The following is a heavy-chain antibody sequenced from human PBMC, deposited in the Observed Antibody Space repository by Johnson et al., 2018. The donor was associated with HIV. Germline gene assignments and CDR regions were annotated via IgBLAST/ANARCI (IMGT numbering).Heavy chain of an antibody. CDR2: IKQDGSEK. CDR1: GFTFSSYW. CDR3: ARDPPVTTTHNAFDI. V-gene: IGHV3-7*01. D-gene: IGHD4-17*01. J-gene: IGHJ3*02. Sequence: VQLVESGGGLVQPGGSLRLSCAASGFTFSSYWMSWVRQAPGKGLEWVANIKQDGSEKYYVHSVKGRFTISRDNAKNSLYLQMNSLRAEDTAVYYCARDPPVTTTHNAFDIWGQGTMVTVSS.